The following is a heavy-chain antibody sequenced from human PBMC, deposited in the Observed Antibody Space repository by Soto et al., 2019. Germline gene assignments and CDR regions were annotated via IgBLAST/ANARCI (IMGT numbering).Heavy chain of an antibody. Sequence: SETLSLTCTVSGGSVSSGSYYWSWIRQPPGKGLEWIGYIYYSGSTNYNPSLKSRVTISVDTSKNQFSLKLSSVTAADTAVYYWARETDYAEGYRPFDYWGKATLVT. J-gene: IGHJ4*02. CDR3: ARETDYAEGYRPFDY. CDR2: IYYSGST. V-gene: IGHV4-61*01. CDR1: GGSVSSGSYY. D-gene: IGHD2-2*01.